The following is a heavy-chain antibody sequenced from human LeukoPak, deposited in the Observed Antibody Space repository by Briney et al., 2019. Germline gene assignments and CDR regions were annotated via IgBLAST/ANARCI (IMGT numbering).Heavy chain of an antibody. Sequence: GGSLRLSCAASGFTFSDYYMSWIRQAPGKGLEWVSYISSSGSTIYYADSVKGRFTISRDNAKNSLYLQMNSLRAEDTAVYYCARDWVRIAAAGTTHYYGMDVWGQGTTVTVSS. J-gene: IGHJ6*02. CDR3: ARDWVRIAAAGTTHYYGMDV. CDR2: ISSSGSTI. D-gene: IGHD6-13*01. CDR1: GFTFSDYY. V-gene: IGHV3-11*01.